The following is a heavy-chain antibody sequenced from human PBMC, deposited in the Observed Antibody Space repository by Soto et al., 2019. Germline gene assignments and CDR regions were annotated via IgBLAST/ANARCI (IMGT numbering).Heavy chain of an antibody. CDR3: ATESGQSQSSRQSWLDP. CDR1: GDTSGNFA. Sequence: QVHLVQSGAEVKKPGSSVKVSCKASGDTSGNFAMTRVRQAPGQGLEWMGGIIPIFGTTNSAQKFQGRVTFTADKSARTAYMELDSLTSEDTAVYYCATESGQSQSSRQSWLDPWRQGTLITVSS. J-gene: IGHJ5*02. CDR2: IIPIFGTT. V-gene: IGHV1-69*06. D-gene: IGHD2-15*01.